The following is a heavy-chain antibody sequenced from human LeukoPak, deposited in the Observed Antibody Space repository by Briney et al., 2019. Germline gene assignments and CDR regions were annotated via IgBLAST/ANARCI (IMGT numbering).Heavy chain of an antibody. J-gene: IGHJ6*02. Sequence: ASVKVSCKASGYTFTGYYMHWVRQAPGQGLEWMGWINPNSGGTNYAQKFQGRVTMTRDTSISTAYMELSRLRSDDTAVYYCANSRPRITMVRGVINYYYYGMDVWGQGTTVTVSS. V-gene: IGHV1-2*02. CDR3: ANSRPRITMVRGVINYYYYGMDV. CDR1: GYTFTGYY. D-gene: IGHD3-10*01. CDR2: INPNSGGT.